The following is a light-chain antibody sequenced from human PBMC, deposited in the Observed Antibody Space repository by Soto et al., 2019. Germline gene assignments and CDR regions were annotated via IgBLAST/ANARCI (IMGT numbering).Light chain of an antibody. CDR1: QSVSSH. CDR2: DAS. Sequence: EIVMTQSPATLSVSPGERATLSCRASQSVSSHLAWYQHKPGQAPRLLIYDASTRATEVPDRFSGSGSATEFTLTLGNLQSEDFAVYYCQQYNSGPLTWTFGLGTKGEI. V-gene: IGKV3-15*01. J-gene: IGKJ1*01. CDR3: QQYNSGPLTWT.